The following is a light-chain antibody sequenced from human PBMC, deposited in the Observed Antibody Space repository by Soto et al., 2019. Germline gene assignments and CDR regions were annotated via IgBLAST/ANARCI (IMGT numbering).Light chain of an antibody. CDR1: QSVSNN. J-gene: IGKJ1*01. V-gene: IGKV3-11*01. CDR3: QQRSNWLWT. Sequence: EIVLTQSPGTLSLSPGERATLSCRASQSVSNNLAWYQQKPGQAPRLLMYGASTRATGIPARFSGSGSGTDFTLTISSLEPEDFAVYYCQQRSNWLWTFGQGTKVDIK. CDR2: GAS.